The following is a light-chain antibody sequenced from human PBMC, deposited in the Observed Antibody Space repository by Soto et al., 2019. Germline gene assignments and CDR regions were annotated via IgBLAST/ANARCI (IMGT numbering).Light chain of an antibody. CDR1: QGISSY. CDR2: AAS. V-gene: IGKV1-9*01. J-gene: IGKJ4*01. CDR3: QQLYRYPLS. Sequence: QLTQSPSSLSASVGDRVTITCRASQGISSYLAWYQQKPGKVPKLLISAASTLESGVPLRFSGGGFGTDFTLTIISLHPEDFATYYCQQLYRYPLSFGGGTKVDIK.